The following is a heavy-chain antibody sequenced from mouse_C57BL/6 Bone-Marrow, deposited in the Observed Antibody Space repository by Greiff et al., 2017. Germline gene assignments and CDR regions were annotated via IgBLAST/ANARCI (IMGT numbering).Heavy chain of an antibody. Sequence: QSCKASGYTFTSYWMHWVKQRSTQGLEWIGNIDPSDSETHYNQKFKDKATLTVDKSSSTAYMQLSSLTSEDSAVYYCARSQPTIYDGYYRFDYWGQGTTLTVSS. D-gene: IGHD2-3*01. CDR3: ARSQPTIYDGYYRFDY. CDR1: GYTFTSYW. V-gene: IGHV1-52*01. CDR2: IDPSDSET. J-gene: IGHJ2*01.